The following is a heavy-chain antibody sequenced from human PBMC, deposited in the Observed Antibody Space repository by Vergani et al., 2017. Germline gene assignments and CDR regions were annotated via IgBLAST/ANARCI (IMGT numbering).Heavy chain of an antibody. CDR3: ARSSGYYSYYFDF. J-gene: IGHJ4*02. CDR2: INPSGGST. V-gene: IGHV1-46*01. CDR1: GYTFTSYY. D-gene: IGHD3-22*01. Sequence: QVQLVQSGAEVKKPGASVKVSCKASGYTFTSYYMHWVRQAPGQGLEWMGIINPSGGSTSYAQKFQGRVTILADESTSTAYMELSSLRSEDTAVYYCARSSGYYSYYFDFWGKGTLVTVSS.